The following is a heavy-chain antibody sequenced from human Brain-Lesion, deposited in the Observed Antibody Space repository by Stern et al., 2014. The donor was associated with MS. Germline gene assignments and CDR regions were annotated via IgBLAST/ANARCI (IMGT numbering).Heavy chain of an antibody. CDR2: LDWDDDK. CDR3: ARHTYYYDSSGYGGMDV. CDR1: GFSLSTSGMR. V-gene: IGHV2-70*04. D-gene: IGHD3-22*01. J-gene: IGHJ6*02. Sequence: QITLKESGPALVKPTQTLTLTCTFSGFSLSTSGMRVSWIRQPPGKALEWLARLDWDDDKFYSTSLKTRLTISKDTSKNQVVLTMTNMDPVDTATYYCARHTYYYDSSGYGGMDVWGQGTTVTVSS.